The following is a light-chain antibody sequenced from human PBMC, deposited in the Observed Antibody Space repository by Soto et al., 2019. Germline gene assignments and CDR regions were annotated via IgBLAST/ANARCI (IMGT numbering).Light chain of an antibody. J-gene: IGLJ2*01. CDR1: SSGLGDFNY. CDR3: SSRIGVTSVV. CDR2: EVT. Sequence: QSALTQPPSASGSPGQSVTISCTGTSSGLGDFNYVSWYQQHPGQVPKLMIYEVTKRPSGVPDRFSGSKSGNTASLTVSGLQAEDEADYYCSSRIGVTSVVFGGGTNLTVL. V-gene: IGLV2-8*01.